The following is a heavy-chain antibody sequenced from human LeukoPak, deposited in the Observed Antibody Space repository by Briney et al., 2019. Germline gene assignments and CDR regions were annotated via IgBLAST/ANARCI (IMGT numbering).Heavy chain of an antibody. CDR3: TRDDFSGSYCD. Sequence: GGSLRLSCAASGFIFSNNWMSWVRQAPGKGLEWVANIKGDGSETYYVDSVKGRFTISRDNTRNPLYLQMNSLRADDTATYYCTRDDFSGSYCDWGHGTLVTVSS. CDR2: IKGDGSET. D-gene: IGHD1-26*01. J-gene: IGHJ4*01. CDR1: GFIFSNNW. V-gene: IGHV3-7*01.